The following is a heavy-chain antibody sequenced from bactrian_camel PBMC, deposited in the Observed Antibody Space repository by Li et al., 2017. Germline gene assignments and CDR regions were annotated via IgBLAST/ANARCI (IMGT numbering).Heavy chain of an antibody. D-gene: IGHD5*01. CDR1: EYIRGLAC. CDR2: INSLGET. Sequence: HVQLVESGGGSVQAGGSLRLSCVADEYIRGLACMGWFRQTPEKGRELVARINSLGETVYADSVKGRFTISRDIAKNTVDLQMRQLKSEDTALYYCARFNGTGGLDWGQGTQVTVS. CDR3: ARFNGTGGLD. V-gene: IGHV3S53*01. J-gene: IGHJ4*01.